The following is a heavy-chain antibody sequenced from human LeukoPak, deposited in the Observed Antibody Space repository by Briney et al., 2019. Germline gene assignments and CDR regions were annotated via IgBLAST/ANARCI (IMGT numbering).Heavy chain of an antibody. CDR2: IKSKTDGETT. V-gene: IGHV3-15*01. D-gene: IGHD2-15*01. J-gene: IGHJ4*02. CDR1: GFSFSNAW. Sequence: GGSLRLSCAASGFSFSNAWMSWVRQAPGKGLEWVGRIKSKTDGETTDYAAPVKGRFTISRDDSKNTLYLQMNSLKTEDTAVYYCTTEDMADYWGQGILVTVSS. CDR3: TTEDMADY.